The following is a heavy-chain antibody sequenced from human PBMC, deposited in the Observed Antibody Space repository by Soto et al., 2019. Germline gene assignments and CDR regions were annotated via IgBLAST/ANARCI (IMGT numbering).Heavy chain of an antibody. V-gene: IGHV3-23*01. CDR1: GFTFSSYA. D-gene: IGHD2-2*02. CDR3: AKDSEHCRSTSCYMGGYCDY. J-gene: IGHJ4*02. CDR2: ISGSGGST. Sequence: EVQLLESGGGLVQPGGSLRLSCAASGFTFSSYAMSWVRQAPGKGLEWVAAISGSGGSTYYADSVKGRFTISRDNSKNTLYLQMNSLRAEDTAVYYCAKDSEHCRSTSCYMGGYCDYWGQGTLVTVST.